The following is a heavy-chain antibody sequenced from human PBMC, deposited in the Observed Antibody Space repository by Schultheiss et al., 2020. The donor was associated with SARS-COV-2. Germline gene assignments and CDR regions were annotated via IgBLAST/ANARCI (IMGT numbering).Heavy chain of an antibody. V-gene: IGHV4-31*03. D-gene: IGHD1-26*01. Sequence: SQTLSLTCTVSGGSISSGGYYWSWIRQHPGKGLEWIGYIYYSGSTYYNPSLKSRVAISVDTSKNQFSLKLSSVTAADTAVYYCARSGAKRAFDIWGQGTMVTVSS. CDR1: GGSISSGGYY. CDR3: ARSGAKRAFDI. CDR2: IYYSGST. J-gene: IGHJ3*02.